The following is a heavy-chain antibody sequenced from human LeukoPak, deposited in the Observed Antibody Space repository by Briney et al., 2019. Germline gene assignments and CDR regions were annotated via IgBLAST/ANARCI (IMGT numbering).Heavy chain of an antibody. V-gene: IGHV4-61*01. D-gene: IGHD1-1*01. CDR3: AGMEGGPDPNWFAP. Sequence: SETLSLTCTVSGGSVSSGSYYWSWIRQPPGKGLEWIGYIYYSGSTNYNPSLKSRATISVDTSKNQFSLKLSSVTAADTAVYYCAGMEGGPDPNWFAPGGQGTLVTVSS. J-gene: IGHJ5*02. CDR2: IYYSGST. CDR1: GGSVSSGSYY.